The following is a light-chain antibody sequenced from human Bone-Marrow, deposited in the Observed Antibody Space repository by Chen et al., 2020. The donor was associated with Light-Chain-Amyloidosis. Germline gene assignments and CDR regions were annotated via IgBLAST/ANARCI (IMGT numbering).Light chain of an antibody. CDR3: QVWERSSDRRV. J-gene: IGLJ3*02. V-gene: IGLV3-21*02. CDR1: NIGSTS. Sequence: SYVLTQPSSVSVAPGQTATIACGGNNIGSTSVHWYQQTPGQAPLLVVSDDSDRPSGISARWYGYNCENTATLHDSRGEGGQQADYYCQVWERSSDRRVCCGGTKFTVL. CDR2: DDS.